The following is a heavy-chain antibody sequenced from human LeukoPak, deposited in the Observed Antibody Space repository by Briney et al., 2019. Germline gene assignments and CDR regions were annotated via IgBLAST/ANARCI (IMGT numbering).Heavy chain of an antibody. Sequence: SGGSLSLFCAASGFTLSCYAMSGVRQAPPRGLEWVSSMSGSGCSTYYAASVKGRFTSCRDNSKNTLYLQRNSLRAEETAVYYCAKGRSMIVVVMAFDIGGQGTMVTVSS. CDR2: MSGSGCST. CDR1: GFTLSCYA. V-gene: IGHV3-23*01. CDR3: AKGRSMIVVVMAFDI. J-gene: IGHJ3*02. D-gene: IGHD3-22*01.